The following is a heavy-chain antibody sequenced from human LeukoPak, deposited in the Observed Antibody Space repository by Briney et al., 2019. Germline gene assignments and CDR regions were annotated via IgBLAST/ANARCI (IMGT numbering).Heavy chain of an antibody. CDR3: AKDKDGYSGYGSYWYFDL. CDR2: IRYDGSNK. V-gene: IGHV3-30*02. D-gene: IGHD5-12*01. J-gene: IGHJ2*01. Sequence: PGGSLRLSCAASGFTFSSYGMHWVRQAPGKGLEWVAFIRYDGSNKYYADSVKGRFTISRDNSKNTLYLQMNSLRAEDTAVYYCAKDKDGYSGYGSYWYFDLWGRGTLVTVSS. CDR1: GFTFSSYG.